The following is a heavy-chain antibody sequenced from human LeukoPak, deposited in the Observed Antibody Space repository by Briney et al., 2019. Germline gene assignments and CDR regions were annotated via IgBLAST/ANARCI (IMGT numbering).Heavy chain of an antibody. V-gene: IGHV4-4*02. Sequence: PSETLSLTCAVSGGSISSSNWWSWVRQPPGKGLEWIGEIYHSGSTNYNPSLKSRVTISVDKSKNQFSLKLSSVTAADTAVYYCARRPRPGIAAAGTYGMDVWGQGTTVTVSS. CDR1: GGSISSSNW. CDR3: ARRPRPGIAAAGTYGMDV. CDR2: IYHSGST. J-gene: IGHJ6*02. D-gene: IGHD6-13*01.